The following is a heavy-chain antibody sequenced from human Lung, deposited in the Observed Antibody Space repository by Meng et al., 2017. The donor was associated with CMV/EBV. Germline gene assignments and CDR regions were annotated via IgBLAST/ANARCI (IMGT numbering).Heavy chain of an antibody. Sequence: SXXVSCKASGGTSNTYTFNWVRQAPGRGLEWMGGIIPYLDESNYAQTFQGRLTITSDRSTAAFMELTSLRSEDTAVYFCAGRGPYGRVLNVWGQGTVVTGSS. V-gene: IGHV1-69*10. J-gene: IGHJ3*01. CDR2: IIPYLDES. CDR1: GGTSNTYT. D-gene: IGHD3-10*01. CDR3: AGRGPYGRVLNV.